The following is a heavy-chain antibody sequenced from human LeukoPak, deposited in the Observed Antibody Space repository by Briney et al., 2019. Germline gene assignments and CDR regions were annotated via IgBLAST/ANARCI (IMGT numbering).Heavy chain of an antibody. J-gene: IGHJ4*02. CDR3: ARMIDYNYGYAFDF. V-gene: IGHV3-48*02. Sequence: PGGSLRLSCAASGFTFSSYTMNWVRQAPGKGLEWVSYISTGGSISYADSVKGRFTISRDNAKNSLYLQMNSLRDEDTAVYYCARMIDYNYGYAFDFWGQGTLVTVSS. CDR1: GFTFSSYT. CDR2: ISTGGSI. D-gene: IGHD5-18*01.